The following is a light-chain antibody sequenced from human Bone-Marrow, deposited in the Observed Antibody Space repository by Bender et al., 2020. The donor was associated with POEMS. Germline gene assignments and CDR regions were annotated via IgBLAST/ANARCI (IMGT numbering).Light chain of an antibody. CDR2: DDY. J-gene: IGLJ3*02. V-gene: IGLV3-21*02. Sequence: SYVLTQQPSVSVALGQTARITCGGDKIGGKSVHWYQKKPGQAPVLVVHDDYARPSGIPDRFSGSNSENTATLTIRRVEVGDEAEYYCQVWAGNTDHVNWVFGGGTKVTVL. CDR3: QVWAGNTDHVNWV. CDR1: KIGGKS.